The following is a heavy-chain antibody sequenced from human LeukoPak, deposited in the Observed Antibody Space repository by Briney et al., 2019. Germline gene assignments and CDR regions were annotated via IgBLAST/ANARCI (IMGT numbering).Heavy chain of an antibody. V-gene: IGHV3-23*01. D-gene: IGHD6-19*01. CDR2: ISGSGGST. J-gene: IGHJ4*02. CDR3: AKVSVSSGWYNAFDY. Sequence: GGSLRLSCAASGFTFSIYAMSWVRQAPGKGLEWASAISGSGGSTYYADSVKGRFTISRDNSKNTLYLQMNSLRAEDTAVYYCAKVSVSSGWYNAFDYWGQGTLVTVSS. CDR1: GFTFSIYA.